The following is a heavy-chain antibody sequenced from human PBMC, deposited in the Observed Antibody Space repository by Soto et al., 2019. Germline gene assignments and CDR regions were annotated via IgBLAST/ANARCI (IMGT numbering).Heavy chain of an antibody. Sequence: QVQLVQSGAEVKKPGASVKVSCKASGYTFTSYDINWVRQATGQGLEWMGWMNPNSGNTGYAQKFQGRVTMTRNTSISTAYMELSSLRSEDTAVYYCAIGDYDFWSGYYKNNWFDPWGQGTLVTVSS. CDR2: MNPNSGNT. V-gene: IGHV1-8*01. CDR1: GYTFTSYD. J-gene: IGHJ5*02. CDR3: AIGDYDFWSGYYKNNWFDP. D-gene: IGHD3-3*01.